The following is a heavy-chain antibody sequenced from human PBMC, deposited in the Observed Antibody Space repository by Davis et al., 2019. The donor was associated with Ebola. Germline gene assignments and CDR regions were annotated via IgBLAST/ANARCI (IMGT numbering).Heavy chain of an antibody. CDR1: GFTFSRHS. D-gene: IGHD5-24*01. CDR3: AKDAEDGSGNWFFDF. V-gene: IGHV3-48*02. CDR2: ISSGGHDT. Sequence: PGGSLRLSCGASGFTFSRHSMNWVRQAPGKGLEWIAFISSGGHDTYYADSVWGRFTISRDNAKNLLYLQLNSLRDEDTALYYCAKDAEDGSGNWFFDFRGRGALVTVSS. J-gene: IGHJ2*01.